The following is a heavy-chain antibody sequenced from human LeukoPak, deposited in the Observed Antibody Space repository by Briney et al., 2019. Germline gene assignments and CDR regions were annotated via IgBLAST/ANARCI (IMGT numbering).Heavy chain of an antibody. V-gene: IGHV4-39*01. J-gene: IGHJ4*02. Sequence: PSETLSLTCAVSGASIRSGNYHWAWIRQPPGKGLEWIGSLSSGGNTFYSASLRSRVTVSAGTSENQFFLNLRSVTAADTAVYYCSRVSSRRFDYWGQGNLVTVSS. CDR2: LSSGGNT. CDR3: SRVSSRRFDY. CDR1: GASIRSGNYH.